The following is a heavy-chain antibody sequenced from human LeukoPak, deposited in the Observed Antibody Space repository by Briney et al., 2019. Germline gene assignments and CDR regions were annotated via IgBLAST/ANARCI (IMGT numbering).Heavy chain of an antibody. CDR1: GGSISGHY. J-gene: IGHJ6*02. V-gene: IGHV4-59*11. CDR2: IYYSGST. D-gene: IGHD4-17*01. CDR3: AREDPQTTVPEGMDV. Sequence: PWETLSLTCTVSGGSISGHYWSWVRQSPGKGLEWIGYIYYSGSTNFNPSLKSRVTLSVDAAKNQLSLRLRFVTAADTAVYYCAREDPQTTVPEGMDVWGQGTTVIVSS.